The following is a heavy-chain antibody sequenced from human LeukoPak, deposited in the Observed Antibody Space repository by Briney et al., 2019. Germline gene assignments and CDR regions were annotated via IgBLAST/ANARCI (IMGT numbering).Heavy chain of an antibody. D-gene: IGHD6-19*01. CDR2: IRYDGSNK. CDR1: GSTFSSYG. Sequence: GGSLRLSCAASGSTFSSYGMHWVRQAPGKGLEWVAFIRYDGSNKYYADSVKVRFTISRDNSKNTLYLQMNSLRAEDTAVYYCASDSSGWSAFDYWGQGTLVTVSS. CDR3: ASDSSGWSAFDY. J-gene: IGHJ4*02. V-gene: IGHV3-30*02.